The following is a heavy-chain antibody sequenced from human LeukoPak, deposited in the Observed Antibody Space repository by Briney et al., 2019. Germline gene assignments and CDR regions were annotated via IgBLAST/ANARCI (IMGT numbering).Heavy chain of an antibody. CDR1: GFTFSSYG. CDR2: ISTSGSTI. Sequence: PGGSLRLSCTASGFTFSSYGMSWVRQAPGKGLEWVSYISTSGSTIYYADSVKGRFTISRDNSKNTLYLQMNSLRAEDTAVYYCANYRQSVTAAGNSREFADYWGQGTLVTVSS. CDR3: ANYRQSVTAAGNSREFADY. V-gene: IGHV3-48*03. J-gene: IGHJ4*02. D-gene: IGHD6-13*01.